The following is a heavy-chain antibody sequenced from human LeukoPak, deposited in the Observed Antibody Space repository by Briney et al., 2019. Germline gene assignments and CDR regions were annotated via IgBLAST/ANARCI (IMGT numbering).Heavy chain of an antibody. CDR3: ANKGTAA. CDR1: GFTFSSYA. CDR2: ISYDGSNK. V-gene: IGHV3-30-3*01. Sequence: PGGSLRLSCAASGFTFSSYAMHWVRQAPGKGLEWVAVISYDGSNKYYADSVKGRFTISRDNSKNTLYLQMNSLRAEDTAVYYCANKGTAAWGQGTMVTVSS. D-gene: IGHD6-25*01. J-gene: IGHJ3*01.